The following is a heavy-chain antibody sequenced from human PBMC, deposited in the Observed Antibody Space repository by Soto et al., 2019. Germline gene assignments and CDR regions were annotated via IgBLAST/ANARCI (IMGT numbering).Heavy chain of an antibody. CDR1: GFTVSTNY. CDR2: INTGNSS. V-gene: IGHV3-53*02. D-gene: IGHD6-13*01. CDR3: VRVVAAAGT. J-gene: IGHJ5*02. Sequence: RLAQTGGGLIQPGGSLRLSCAASGFTVSTNYMGWVRQAPGKGLEWVSLINTGNSSFYADSVKGRFTISIDSSKNTLYLQMNSLRVEDTAVYYCVRVVAAAGTWGQGALVTVSS.